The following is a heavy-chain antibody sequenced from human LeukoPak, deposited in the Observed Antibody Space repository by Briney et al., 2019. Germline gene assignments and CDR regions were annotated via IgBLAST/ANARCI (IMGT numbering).Heavy chain of an antibody. CDR2: VEADGKNM. V-gene: IGHV3-30*04. J-gene: IGHJ6*03. D-gene: IGHD5-24*01. Sequence: GRSLRLSCAASGFTFSHSIMHCVRQAPGKELEWVAVVEADGKNMYYADSVKGRFTISRDNSQNTVYLQMNSLRADDTAVYYCAREKSRDGHNEGLYYYYMDVWGKGTTVTVSS. CDR1: GFTFSHSI. CDR3: AREKSRDGHNEGLYYYYMDV.